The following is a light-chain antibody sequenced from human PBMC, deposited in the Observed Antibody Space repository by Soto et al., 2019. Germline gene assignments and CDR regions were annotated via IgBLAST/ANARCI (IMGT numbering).Light chain of an antibody. CDR3: SSFTGASTI. Sequence: QSALTQAPSASGSPGQSVTISCTGTSSDVGGYNYVSWYQQHPGKAPKLVIYEVTKRPSGVPDRFSGSKSGNTASLTVSGLQAEDEADYYCSSFTGASTIFGTGTKLTVL. CDR1: SSDVGGYNY. J-gene: IGLJ1*01. V-gene: IGLV2-8*01. CDR2: EVT.